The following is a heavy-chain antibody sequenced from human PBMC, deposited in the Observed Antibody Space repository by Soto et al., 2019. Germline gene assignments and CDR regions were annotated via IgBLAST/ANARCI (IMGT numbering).Heavy chain of an antibody. CDR1: GFTFSSYW. D-gene: IGHD6-19*01. J-gene: IGHJ4*02. CDR3: AAPYSSGWRYFDY. CDR2: IKQDGSEK. V-gene: IGHV3-7*01. Sequence: EVQLMESGGGLVQPGGSLRLSCAASGFTFSSYWMSWVRQAPGKGLESVANIKQDGSEKYYVDSVKGRFTISRDNAKNSLYLQMNSLRAEDTAVYYCAAPYSSGWRYFDYWGQGTLVTVSS.